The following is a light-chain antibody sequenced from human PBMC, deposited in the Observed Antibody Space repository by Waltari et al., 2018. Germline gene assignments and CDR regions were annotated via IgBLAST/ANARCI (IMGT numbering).Light chain of an antibody. CDR3: SSRDSGAHRHV. Sequence: SSELTQDPAVSVALGQTVRITCQGDSLRSYYATWYQKKAGQAPILVIYGKNNRPSGIPDRFSGSYSGRTASLTITGAQAEDEADYYCSSRDSGAHRHVFGTGTKVTVL. V-gene: IGLV3-19*01. CDR2: GKN. CDR1: SLRSYY. J-gene: IGLJ1*01.